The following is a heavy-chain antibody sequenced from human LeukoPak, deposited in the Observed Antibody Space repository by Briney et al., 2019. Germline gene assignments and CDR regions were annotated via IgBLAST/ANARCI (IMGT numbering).Heavy chain of an antibody. CDR2: IYSGGST. Sequence: PGGSLRLSCAASGFTVSSNYMSWVRQAPGKGLEWVSVIYSGGSTYYADSVKGRFTISRDNSKNTLYLQMNSLRAEDTAVYYCAKVRVRFVVVPAAKRGDYWGQGTLVTVSS. J-gene: IGHJ4*02. CDR1: GFTVSSNY. D-gene: IGHD2-2*01. V-gene: IGHV3-53*01. CDR3: AKVRVRFVVVPAAKRGDY.